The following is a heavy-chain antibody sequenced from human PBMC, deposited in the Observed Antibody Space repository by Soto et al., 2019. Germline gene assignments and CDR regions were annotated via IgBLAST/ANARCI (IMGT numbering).Heavy chain of an antibody. V-gene: IGHV1-18*01. CDR2: ISPYTGDT. CDR3: AKTGAWNWFDP. J-gene: IGHJ5*02. CDR1: GYTFTDYG. Sequence: VQLVQSGAEVKEPGASVKVSCKASGYTFTDYGISWVRQAPGQGLEWMGWISPYTGDTKYLQRLQGRVTVTADTSTSTAYMEVRILRYDDTAVYYCAKTGAWNWFDPWGQGTLVTVSS.